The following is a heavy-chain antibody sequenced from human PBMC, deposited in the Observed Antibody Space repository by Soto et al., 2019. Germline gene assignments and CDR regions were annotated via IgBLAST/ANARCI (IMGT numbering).Heavy chain of an antibody. CDR2: INPNGGTT. Sequence: GXSVKVSFKASCYTFISFYVHWVRQAPGQGLEWMGLINPNGGTTAYAQKFQGRVTMTTDTSTSAVYMELSSLRSEDTDVYYCARIATVTPPYYFDYWGQGTLVTVYS. CDR3: ARIATVTPPYYFDY. J-gene: IGHJ4*02. V-gene: IGHV1-46*01. D-gene: IGHD4-17*01. CDR1: CYTFISFY.